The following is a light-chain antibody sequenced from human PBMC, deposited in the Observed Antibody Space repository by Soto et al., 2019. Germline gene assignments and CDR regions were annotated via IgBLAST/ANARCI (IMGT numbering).Light chain of an antibody. CDR1: QTINSW. J-gene: IGKJ2*01. Sequence: DIQMTQSPSTLSASVGDRVTITCRASQTINSWLAWYQQKPGKAPNLLIYKASNLESGVPSRFSGSGSGTEFTLTISSLQPDDFATYYCQQFRSYSYTFGQGTELEI. V-gene: IGKV1-5*03. CDR2: KAS. CDR3: QQFRSYSYT.